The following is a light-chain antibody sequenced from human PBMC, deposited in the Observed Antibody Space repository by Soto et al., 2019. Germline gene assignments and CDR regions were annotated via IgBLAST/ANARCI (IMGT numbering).Light chain of an antibody. CDR2: GNS. J-gene: IGLJ3*02. CDR3: QSYDSSLSGWV. V-gene: IGLV1-40*01. CDR1: SSNIGAGYD. Sequence: QSVLTQPPSVSGAPGQRVTISCTGSSSNIGAGYDVHWYQQLPGTAPKLLIYGNSNRPSGVPDRISGSKSGTSAPLAITGLQAEDEADYSCQSYDSSLSGWVFGGGTKLTVL.